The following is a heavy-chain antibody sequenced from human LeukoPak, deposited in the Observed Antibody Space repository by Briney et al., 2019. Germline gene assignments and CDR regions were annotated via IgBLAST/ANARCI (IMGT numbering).Heavy chain of an antibody. J-gene: IGHJ4*02. D-gene: IGHD3-22*01. V-gene: IGHV3-23*01. CDR3: AKDRVYYYDSGGYYLDY. CDR2: ISGSGGST. CDR1: GGSISSYY. Sequence: ETLSLTCTVSGGSISSYYWSWIRQPPGKGLEWVSAISGSGGSTYYADSVKGRFTISRDSSKNTLYLQMISLRAEDTAVYHCAKDRVYYYDSGGYYLDYWGQGTLVTVSS.